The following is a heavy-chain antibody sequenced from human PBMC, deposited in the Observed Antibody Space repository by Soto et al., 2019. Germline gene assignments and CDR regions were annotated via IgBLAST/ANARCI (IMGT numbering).Heavy chain of an antibody. CDR1: GFTFSSYW. CDR3: ARVEQWLVGGFDP. Sequence: GGSLRLSCAASGFTFSSYWMHWVRQAPGKGLVWVSRISSDGSSTSYADSVKGRFTISRDNAKNTLYLQMNSLRAEDTAVYYCARVEQWLVGGFDPWGQGTLVTVSS. CDR2: ISSDGSST. J-gene: IGHJ5*02. V-gene: IGHV3-74*01. D-gene: IGHD6-19*01.